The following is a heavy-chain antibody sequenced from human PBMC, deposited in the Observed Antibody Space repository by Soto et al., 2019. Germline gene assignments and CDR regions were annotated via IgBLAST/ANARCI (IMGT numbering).Heavy chain of an antibody. D-gene: IGHD3-10*01. CDR2: IYPGDSDT. CDR3: ARVPSLSEDAFDI. CDR1: GYSFTSYW. J-gene: IGHJ3*02. V-gene: IGHV5-51*01. Sequence: GESLKIYCKGSGYSFTSYWIGWVRQMPGKGLEWMGIIYPGDSDTRYSPSFQGQVTISADKSISTAYLQWSSLKASDTAMYYCARVPSLSEDAFDIWGQGTMVTVSS.